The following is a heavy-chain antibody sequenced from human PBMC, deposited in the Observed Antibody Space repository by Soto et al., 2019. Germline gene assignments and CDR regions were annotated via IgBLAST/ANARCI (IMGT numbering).Heavy chain of an antibody. V-gene: IGHV3-23*01. CDR1: GFTFSSYT. CDR3: ANFELQLVFWYGMDV. CDR2: ISGSGGST. J-gene: IGHJ6*02. Sequence: HPGGSLRLSCAASGFTFSSYTMSWVRQAPGKELEWVSAISGSGGSTYYADSVKGRFTISRDNSKNTPYLQMNSLRAEDTAVYYCANFELQLVFWYGMDVWGQGTTVTVSS. D-gene: IGHD6-13*01.